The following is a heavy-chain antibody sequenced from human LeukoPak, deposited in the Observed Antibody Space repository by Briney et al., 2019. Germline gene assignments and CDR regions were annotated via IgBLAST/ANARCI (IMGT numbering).Heavy chain of an antibody. J-gene: IGHJ6*02. CDR3: AKDREYYYYYGMDV. V-gene: IGHV3-30*18. CDR1: GFTFSSYG. Sequence: GRSLRLSCAASGFTFSSYGMHWVRQAPGKGLEWVAVISYEGSNKYYADSVKGRFTISRDNSKNTLYLQMNSPRAEDTAVYYCAKDREYYYYYGMDVWGQGTTVTVSS. CDR2: ISYEGSNK.